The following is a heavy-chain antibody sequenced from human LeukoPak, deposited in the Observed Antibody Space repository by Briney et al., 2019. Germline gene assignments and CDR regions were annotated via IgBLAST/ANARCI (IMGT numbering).Heavy chain of an antibody. V-gene: IGHV1-2*02. CDR1: GYTFTGYY. Sequence: EASVNVSCKASGYTFTGYYMHGVRQAPGQGLEWMGGINPKSGGTNYAQKFQDRVTMTRHTSISTAYMELSRLRSDDTAVYYCARGAIRFLEWLSAAYYYYMDVWGKGTTVTVSS. J-gene: IGHJ6*03. CDR2: INPKSGGT. CDR3: ARGAIRFLEWLSAAYYYYMDV. D-gene: IGHD3-3*01.